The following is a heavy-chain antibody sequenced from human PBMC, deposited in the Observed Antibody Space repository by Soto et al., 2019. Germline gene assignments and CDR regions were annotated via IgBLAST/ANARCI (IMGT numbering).Heavy chain of an antibody. Sequence: QVQLVESGGGVVQPGRSLRLSCAASGFTFSSYAMHWVRQAPGKGLEWVAVISYDGSNKYYADSVKGRFTISRDNSKNTLYLQMNSLRAEDTAVYYCASSTYSSSWSDLDYWGQGPMVTVSS. CDR2: ISYDGSNK. V-gene: IGHV3-30-3*01. CDR1: GFTFSSYA. CDR3: ASSTYSSSWSDLDY. D-gene: IGHD6-13*01. J-gene: IGHJ4*02.